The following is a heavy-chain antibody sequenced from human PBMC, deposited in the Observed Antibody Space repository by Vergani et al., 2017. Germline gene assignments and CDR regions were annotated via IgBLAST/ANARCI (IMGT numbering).Heavy chain of an antibody. Sequence: QVQLQESGPGLVKPSQTLSLISTVSVGSINSHNYYWSWIRQPAGKVLEWIGRIHTSGSTNYNPSLKSRVTMSEDTSKNQFSLNLTSVTAADTAVYFCARGSCLGGSCYKPLFDYWGQGIVVTVSS. CDR3: ARGSCLGGSCYKPLFDY. D-gene: IGHD2-15*01. V-gene: IGHV4-61*02. J-gene: IGHJ4*02. CDR1: VGSINSHNYY. CDR2: IHTSGST.